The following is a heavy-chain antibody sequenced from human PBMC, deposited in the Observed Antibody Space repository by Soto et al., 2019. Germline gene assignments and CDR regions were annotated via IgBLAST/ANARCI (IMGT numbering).Heavy chain of an antibody. Sequence: SETLSLTCAVSGGSISSGGYSWSWIRQPPGKGLEWIGYIYHSGSTYYNPSLKSRVTISVDRSKNQFSLKLSSVTAADTAVYYCARYIAAAGTNYFDYWGQGTLVTVSS. D-gene: IGHD6-13*01. V-gene: IGHV4-30-2*01. CDR2: IYHSGST. J-gene: IGHJ4*02. CDR3: ARYIAAAGTNYFDY. CDR1: GGSISSGGYS.